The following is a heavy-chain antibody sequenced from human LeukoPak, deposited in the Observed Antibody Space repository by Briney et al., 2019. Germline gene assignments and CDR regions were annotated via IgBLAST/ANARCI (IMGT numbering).Heavy chain of an antibody. CDR3: ARDRNYYDSSGYYQSFDY. D-gene: IGHD3-22*01. V-gene: IGHV4-34*01. Sequence: SETLSLTCAVYGGSFSGYYWSWIRQPPGKGLEWIGEINHSGSTNYNPSLKSRVTISVDTSKNQFSLKLGSVTAADTAVYYCARDRNYYDSSGYYQSFDYWGQGTLVTVSS. CDR2: INHSGST. CDR1: GGSFSGYY. J-gene: IGHJ4*02.